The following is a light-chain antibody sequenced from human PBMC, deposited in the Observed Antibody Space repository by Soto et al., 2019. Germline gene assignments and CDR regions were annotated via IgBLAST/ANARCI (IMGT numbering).Light chain of an antibody. J-gene: IGKJ1*01. Sequence: EIVSTQSPGTLSLSPGERATLSCRAGQSASSRYLAWYQQKPGQAPRLLIYGASSRATGIPDRFSGSGSGTDFTLTISRLEPEDFAVYYCQQYGSSPWTFGQGTKVEIK. CDR1: QSASSRY. V-gene: IGKV3-20*01. CDR2: GAS. CDR3: QQYGSSPWT.